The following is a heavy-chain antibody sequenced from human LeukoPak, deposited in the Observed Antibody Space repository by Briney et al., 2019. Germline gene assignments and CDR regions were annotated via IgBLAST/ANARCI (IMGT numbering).Heavy chain of an antibody. CDR1: EFTFSSYS. Sequence: GGSLRLSCAASEFTFSSYSMNWVRQAPGKGLEWVSSISSSSSYIYYADSVKGRFTISRDNDKNSLYLQMSSLRAEDTAVYYCARDKMATHAFDIWGQGTMVTVSS. CDR2: ISSSSSYI. CDR3: ARDKMATHAFDI. D-gene: IGHD5-24*01. V-gene: IGHV3-21*01. J-gene: IGHJ3*02.